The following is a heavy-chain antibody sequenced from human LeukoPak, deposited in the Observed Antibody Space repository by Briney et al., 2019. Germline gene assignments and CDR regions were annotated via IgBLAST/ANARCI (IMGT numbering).Heavy chain of an antibody. D-gene: IGHD4-17*01. Sequence: SSETLSLTCAVYGGSFSGYYWSWIRQPPGKGLEWIGEINHSGSTNYNPSLKSRVTISVDTSKNQFSLKLSSVTAADTAVYYCARGGRGTVTTPGRKFDPWGQGTLVTVSS. V-gene: IGHV4-34*01. CDR1: GGSFSGYY. J-gene: IGHJ5*02. CDR3: ARGGRGTVTTPGRKFDP. CDR2: INHSGST.